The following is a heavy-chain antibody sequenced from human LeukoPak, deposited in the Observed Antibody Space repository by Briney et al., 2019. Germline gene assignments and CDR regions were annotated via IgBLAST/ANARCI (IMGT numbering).Heavy chain of an antibody. J-gene: IGHJ6*03. CDR1: RYTFTGYY. D-gene: IGHD4-11*01. CDR2: INPNSGGT. Sequence: WASVKVSCKASRYTFTGYYMHWVRQAPGQGLEWMGWINPNSGGTNYAQKFQGRVTMTRDTSISTAYMELSRLRSDDTAVYYCARDPANTVTTVYYYYMDVWGKGTTVTVSS. CDR3: ARDPANTVTTVYYYYMDV. V-gene: IGHV1-2*02.